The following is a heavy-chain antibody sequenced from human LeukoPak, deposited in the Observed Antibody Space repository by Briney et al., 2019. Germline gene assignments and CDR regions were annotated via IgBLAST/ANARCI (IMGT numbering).Heavy chain of an antibody. CDR2: ISSSSSYI. D-gene: IGHD1-26*01. CDR3: ARKWELLYYYYYGMDV. V-gene: IGHV3-21*04. Sequence: GGSLRLSCAASGFTFSSYSMNWVRQAPGKGLEWVSSISSSSSYIYYADSVKGRFTISRDNAKNSLYLQMNSLRAEDTAVYYCARKWELLYYYYYGMDVWGQGTTVTVSS. J-gene: IGHJ6*02. CDR1: GFTFSSYS.